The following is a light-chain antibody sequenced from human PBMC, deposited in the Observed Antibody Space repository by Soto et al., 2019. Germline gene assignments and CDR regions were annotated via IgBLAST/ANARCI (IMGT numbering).Light chain of an antibody. CDR2: DVN. V-gene: IGLV2-14*01. CDR3: SSYTSSIS. Sequence: QSALTQPASVSGSPGQSITISCTGTSSDVGGYNYVSWYQQHPGKAPKPMIYDVNTRPSGVSNRFSGSKSGNTASLTISGLQAEDEADYYCSSYTSSISFGGGTKLTVL. J-gene: IGLJ2*01. CDR1: SSDVGGYNY.